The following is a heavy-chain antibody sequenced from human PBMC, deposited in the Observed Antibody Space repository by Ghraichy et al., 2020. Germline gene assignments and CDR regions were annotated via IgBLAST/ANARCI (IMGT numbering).Heavy chain of an antibody. Sequence: LSLTCAASGFTFSSYAMHWVRQAPGKGLEWVAVISYDGSNKYYADSVKGRFTISRDNSKNTLYLQMNSLRAEDTAVYYCAREQAAGTLDYWGQGTLVTVSS. CDR1: GFTFSSYA. CDR2: ISYDGSNK. J-gene: IGHJ4*02. CDR3: AREQAAGTLDY. D-gene: IGHD6-19*01. V-gene: IGHV3-30-3*01.